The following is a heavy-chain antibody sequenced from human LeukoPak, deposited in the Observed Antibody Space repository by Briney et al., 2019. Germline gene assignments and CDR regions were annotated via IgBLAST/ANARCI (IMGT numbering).Heavy chain of an antibody. V-gene: IGHV4-4*07. CDR3: ARDLGSYRHYFDY. Sequence: PSETLSLTCTVSGGSISSYSWSWIRQPAGKGLEWIGRIYTSGSTNYNPSLKSRVTILVDKSKNQFSLILSSVTAADTAVYYCARDLGSYRHYFDYWGQGTLVTVSS. CDR1: GGSISSYS. J-gene: IGHJ4*02. CDR2: IYTSGST. D-gene: IGHD1-26*01.